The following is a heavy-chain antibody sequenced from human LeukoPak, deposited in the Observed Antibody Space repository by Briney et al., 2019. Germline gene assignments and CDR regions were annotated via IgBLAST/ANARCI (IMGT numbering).Heavy chain of an antibody. CDR1: GFTFSSYS. D-gene: IGHD3-22*01. Sequence: GGSLRLSCAAPGFTFSSYSMNWVRQAPGKGLEWVSSISSSSSYIYYADSVKGRFTISRDNAKNSLYLQMNSLRAEDTAVYYCARDPIPDYYDSSGYYPFDYWGQGTLVTVSS. J-gene: IGHJ4*02. V-gene: IGHV3-21*01. CDR3: ARDPIPDYYDSSGYYPFDY. CDR2: ISSSSSYI.